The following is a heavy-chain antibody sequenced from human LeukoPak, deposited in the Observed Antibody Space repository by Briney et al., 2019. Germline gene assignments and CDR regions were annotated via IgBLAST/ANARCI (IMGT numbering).Heavy chain of an antibody. CDR2: INNDGGGT. J-gene: IGHJ4*02. Sequence: GGSLRLSCAASGFTFSSYWIYWVRQAPGKGLVYVSRINNDGGGTTYADSVKGRFTISRDNSKHTLYLQMNSLRTEDTAMYYCAKVGGVAIPGGYWGQGTLVTVSS. D-gene: IGHD3-3*01. V-gene: IGHV3-74*03. CDR1: GFTFSSYW. CDR3: AKVGGVAIPGGY.